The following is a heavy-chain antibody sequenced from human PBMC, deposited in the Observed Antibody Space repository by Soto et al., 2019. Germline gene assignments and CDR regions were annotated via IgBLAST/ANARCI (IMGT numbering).Heavy chain of an antibody. D-gene: IGHD6-19*01. V-gene: IGHV1-46*03. CDR1: GYTFSSYY. CDR2: INPSGGSA. Sequence: ASVKVSCKASGYTFSSYYMHWVRQAPGQGLEWMGIINPSGGSASYAQKFQGRVTMTRDTSASTFYMELSSLRSEDTAVYYCARISRIAVAGTGAFDIWG. CDR3: ARISRIAVAGTGAFDI. J-gene: IGHJ3*02.